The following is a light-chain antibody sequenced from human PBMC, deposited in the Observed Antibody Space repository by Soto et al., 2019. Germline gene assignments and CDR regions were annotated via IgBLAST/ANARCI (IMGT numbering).Light chain of an antibody. J-gene: IGKJ5*01. Sequence: EIVLTQSPGTLSLSPGERATLSCRASQSVSYYLAWYQQKPGQAPRLLIYDASSRATGVPDRYSASGPGTDFTLTISRLEPEDFAVFFCQQYGTSEIIFGQGTRLEIK. CDR1: QSVSYY. CDR2: DAS. CDR3: QQYGTSEII. V-gene: IGKV3-20*01.